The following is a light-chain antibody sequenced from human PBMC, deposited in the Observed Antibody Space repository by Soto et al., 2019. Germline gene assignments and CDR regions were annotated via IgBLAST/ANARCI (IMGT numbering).Light chain of an antibody. J-gene: IGKJ1*01. CDR2: GAS. CDR1: QTVPGNY. Sequence: EIVLTQSPTTLSVSPGEGATLFCRASQTVPGNYLAWLQQRPGQSPRLLIYGASRRATGIPDRFSGSESGTDFTLTISRVEPDDFALYYCHQYTSPPWTLGQGTRVE. CDR3: HQYTSPPWT. V-gene: IGKV3-20*01.